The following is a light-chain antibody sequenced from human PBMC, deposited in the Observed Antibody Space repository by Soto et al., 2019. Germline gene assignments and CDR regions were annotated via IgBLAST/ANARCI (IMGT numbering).Light chain of an antibody. CDR1: SSDVGGYNY. V-gene: IGLV2-14*01. CDR3: GSYTSTSTLV. J-gene: IGLJ2*01. Sequence: QSVLTQPASVSGSPGQSITISCTGTSSDVGGYNYVSWYQQHPGKAPKLMIYDVTTRPSGVSNRFSGSKSGNTASLTISGLLTEDEADYYCGSYTSTSTLVFGGGTKLTVL. CDR2: DVT.